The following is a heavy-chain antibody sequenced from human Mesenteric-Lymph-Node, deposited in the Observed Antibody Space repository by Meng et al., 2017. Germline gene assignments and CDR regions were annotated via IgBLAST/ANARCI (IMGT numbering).Heavy chain of an antibody. CDR2: INSDGSST. CDR3: ARDKPPYYYDSSGLFYD. CDR1: GFNFSSYW. D-gene: IGHD3-22*01. Sequence: GESLKISCVASGFNFSSYWMHWVRQAPGKGLVWVSRINSDGSSTSYADSVKGRFTISRDNAKNTLYLQMNSLRAEDTAVYYCARDKPPYYYDSSGLFYDWGQGTLVTVSS. V-gene: IGHV3-74*01. J-gene: IGHJ4*02.